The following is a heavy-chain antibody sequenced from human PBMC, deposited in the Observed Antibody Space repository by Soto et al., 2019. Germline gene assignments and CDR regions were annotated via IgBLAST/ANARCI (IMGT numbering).Heavy chain of an antibody. CDR1: GGSFSGYY. Sequence: QVQLQQWGAGLLKPSETLSLTCAVYGGSFSGYYWTWIRQPPGTGLEWIGEINHSGSTNYNPSLKSRVTISLDTSKNQFSLTLTSVTAADTAVYYCARDKITGLFDYWGQGTLVTVSS. V-gene: IGHV4-34*01. CDR3: ARDKITGLFDY. D-gene: IGHD2-8*02. CDR2: INHSGST. J-gene: IGHJ4*02.